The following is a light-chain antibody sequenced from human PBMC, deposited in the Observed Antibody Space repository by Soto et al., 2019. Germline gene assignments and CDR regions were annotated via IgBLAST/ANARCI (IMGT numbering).Light chain of an antibody. V-gene: IGKV1-39*01. CDR2: AAS. Sequence: DIQMTQSPSSLSASVGDRVTITCRASQSISSYLNWYQQKPGKAPKLLMYAASSLQSGVPSRFSGSGSGTDFTLTISILQPEDFATYYCQQSYSTSPYTFGQGTKLEIK. CDR3: QQSYSTSPYT. J-gene: IGKJ2*01. CDR1: QSISSY.